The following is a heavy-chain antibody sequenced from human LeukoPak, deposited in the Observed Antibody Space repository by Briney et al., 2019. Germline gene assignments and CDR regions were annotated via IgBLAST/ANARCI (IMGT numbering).Heavy chain of an antibody. D-gene: IGHD6-13*01. Sequence: ASVKVSCKASGYTFTSYGITWVRQAPGQGLEWMGWISVYNGDTNYAQKLQGRVTMTRDTSTTTAYMELRSLRSDDTAVYYCARTAGHFDYWGQGTLVTVSS. CDR2: ISVYNGDT. J-gene: IGHJ4*02. CDR3: ARTAGHFDY. V-gene: IGHV1-18*01. CDR1: GYTFTSYG.